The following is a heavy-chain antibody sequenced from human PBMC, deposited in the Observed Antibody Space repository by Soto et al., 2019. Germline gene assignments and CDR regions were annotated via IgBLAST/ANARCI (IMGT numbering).Heavy chain of an antibody. CDR3: ARGFTPSGDYGFDY. CDR2: IYYSGST. V-gene: IGHV4-30-4*01. CDR1: GGSISSADYY. Sequence: QVQLQESGPGLVKPSQTLSLTCTVSGGSISSADYYWSWIRQPPGKGLEWIGYIYYSGSTYYNPSLESRVYISLDTSKNQFSLKLSSVTAADTAVYYCARGFTPSGDYGFDYWGQGTLVTVSS. D-gene: IGHD4-17*01. J-gene: IGHJ4*02.